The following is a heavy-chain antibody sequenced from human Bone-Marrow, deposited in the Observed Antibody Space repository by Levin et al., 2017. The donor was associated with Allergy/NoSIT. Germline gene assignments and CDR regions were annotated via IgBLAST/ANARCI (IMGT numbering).Heavy chain of an antibody. J-gene: IGHJ4*02. V-gene: IGHV3-72*01. CDR1: GFMFSDHY. D-gene: IGHD3-10*01. Sequence: LSLTCAASGFMFSDHYLDWVRQAPGKGLEWVGRIENKANSYATQYAASVKGRFTISRDDSENSLHLQMSSLKIEDTAVYYCVRDGGSESSRFDDWGQGTLVTVSS. CDR2: IENKANSYAT. CDR3: VRDGGSESSRFDD.